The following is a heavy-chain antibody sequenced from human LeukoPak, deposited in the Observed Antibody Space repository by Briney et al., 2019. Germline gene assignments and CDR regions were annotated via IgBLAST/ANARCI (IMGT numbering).Heavy chain of an antibody. V-gene: IGHV3-74*01. J-gene: IGHJ6*02. CDR3: ARDRQYGMDA. CDR1: GFTFSSYW. CDR2: INTDGSTT. Sequence: PGGSLRLSCAASGFTFSSYWMHWVRQAPGKGLVWVSRINTDGSTTNYADSVKGRFTISRDNAKNTLYLQMNSLRGEDTAVYYCARDRQYGMDAWGQGSTVTVSS.